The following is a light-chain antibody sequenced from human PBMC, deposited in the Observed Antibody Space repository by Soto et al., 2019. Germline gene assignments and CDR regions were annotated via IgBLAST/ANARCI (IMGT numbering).Light chain of an antibody. CDR3: TSYTSSSPYV. J-gene: IGLJ1*01. CDR1: SSDVRGYNY. CDR2: DVS. Sequence: QSVLTQPASVSGYPGQSITISCTGISSDVRGYNYVSWYQHHPGKAPKLMIYDVSNRHSGISNRMTGSKSGNTASLTISGLQAEDEADYYCTSYTSSSPYVFGTGTKLTVL. V-gene: IGLV2-14*03.